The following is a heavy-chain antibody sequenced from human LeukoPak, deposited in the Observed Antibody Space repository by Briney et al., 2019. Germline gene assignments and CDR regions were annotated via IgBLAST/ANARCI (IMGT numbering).Heavy chain of an antibody. J-gene: IGHJ4*02. CDR3: ARGDGTSWHGY. CDR2: INPNSGDT. Sequence: AAVKDSCKDSGYTFTGYYLYSVRQAPGQGLEWMGWINPNSGDTNYAQKFQGRVTMTWDTCISTAYMERGRLRLDDTAVYYCARGDGTSWHGYWGQGTLVIVSS. V-gene: IGHV1-2*02. D-gene: IGHD6-13*01. CDR1: GYTFTGYY.